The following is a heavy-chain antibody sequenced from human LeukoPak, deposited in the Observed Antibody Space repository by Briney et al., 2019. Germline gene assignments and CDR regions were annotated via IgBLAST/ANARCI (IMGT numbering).Heavy chain of an antibody. Sequence: ASVKVSCKASGYTFTGYYMHWVRQAPGQGLEWMGWISAYNGNTNYAQKLQGRVTMTTDTSTSTAYMELRSLRSDDTAVYYCARVGLSTVTTKPYYFDYWGQGTLVTVSS. J-gene: IGHJ4*02. CDR3: ARVGLSTVTTKPYYFDY. V-gene: IGHV1-18*04. CDR2: ISAYNGNT. D-gene: IGHD4-11*01. CDR1: GYTFTGYY.